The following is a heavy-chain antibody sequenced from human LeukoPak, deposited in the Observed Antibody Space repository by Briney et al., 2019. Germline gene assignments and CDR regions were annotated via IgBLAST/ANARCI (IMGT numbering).Heavy chain of an antibody. Sequence: PGGSLRLSCAASGFTFNNFAMTWVRQAPGKGLEWVSGISSGGGDTSYADSVKGRFTISRDNSKSTLFLQMNSLRAADAALYYCAKNLYWNDGTFDYWSQGTLVTVSS. CDR2: ISSGGGDT. CDR1: GFTFNNFA. V-gene: IGHV3-23*01. CDR3: AKNLYWNDGTFDY. D-gene: IGHD1-1*01. J-gene: IGHJ4*02.